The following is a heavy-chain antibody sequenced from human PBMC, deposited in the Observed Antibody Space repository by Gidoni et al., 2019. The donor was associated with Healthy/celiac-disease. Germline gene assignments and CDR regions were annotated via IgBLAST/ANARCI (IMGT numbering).Heavy chain of an antibody. CDR3: AKTRARRYCSSTSCFHDAFDI. D-gene: IGHD2-2*01. CDR2: ISGSGGST. J-gene: IGHJ3*02. CDR1: GFTFSSYA. V-gene: IGHV3-23*01. Sequence: EVQLLESGGGLVQPGGSLRLSCAAPGFTFSSYAMSWVRQAPGKGLEWVSAISGSGGSTYYADSVKGRFTISRDNSKNTLYLQMNSLRAEDTAVYYCAKTRARRYCSSTSCFHDAFDIWGQGTMVTVSS.